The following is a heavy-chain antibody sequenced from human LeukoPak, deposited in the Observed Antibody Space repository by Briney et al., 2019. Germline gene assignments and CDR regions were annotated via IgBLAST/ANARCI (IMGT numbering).Heavy chain of an antibody. CDR3: AKIPTVGATLQDVDY. D-gene: IGHD1-26*01. Sequence: GGSLRLSCAASGFTFSSYGMHWVRQAPGKGLEGVAFIRYDGSNKYYADSVKGRFTISRDNSKNTLYLQMNSLRAEDTAVYYCAKIPTVGATLQDVDYWGQGTLVTVSS. CDR2: IRYDGSNK. CDR1: GFTFSSYG. V-gene: IGHV3-30*02. J-gene: IGHJ4*02.